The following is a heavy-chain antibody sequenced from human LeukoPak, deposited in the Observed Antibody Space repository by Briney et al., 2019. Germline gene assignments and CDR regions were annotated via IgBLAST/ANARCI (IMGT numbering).Heavy chain of an antibody. J-gene: IGHJ4*02. CDR3: ARDRNGNYGRWGFDY. V-gene: IGHV3-21*01. CDR1: GFTFSSY. Sequence: GGSLRLSCAASGFTFSSYMNWVRQAPGKGLEWNSSISSSSSYIYYADSVKGRFTISRDNSKNTLYLQMNSLRAEDTAVYYCARDRNGNYGRWGFDYWGQGTLVTVSS. CDR2: ISSSSSYI. D-gene: IGHD4-17*01.